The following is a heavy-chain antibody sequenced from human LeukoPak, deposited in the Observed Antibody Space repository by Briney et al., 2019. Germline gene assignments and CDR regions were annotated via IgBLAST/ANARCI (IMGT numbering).Heavy chain of an antibody. CDR1: GVSTHIRY. V-gene: IGHV4-59*11. CDR3: ARDRQKHSRSSTRNYYYYLDC. J-gene: IGHJ6*03. Sequence: SETLSLTCSLSGVSTHIRYWSCMRGSTGGGLECLGHICHRCSNEYNPSLHSRVTLSIATSKNHFSLKLSSVTAAATAVYYCARDRQKHSRSSTRNYYYYLDCWGKRTTVTVSS. CDR2: ICHRCSN. D-gene: IGHD4-11*01.